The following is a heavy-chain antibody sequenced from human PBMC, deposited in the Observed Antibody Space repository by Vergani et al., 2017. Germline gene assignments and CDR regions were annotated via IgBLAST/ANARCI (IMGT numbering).Heavy chain of an antibody. CDR3: AGRAPTGIKGPQDWFDP. V-gene: IGHV4-31*03. CDR2: IYYSGST. J-gene: IGHJ5*02. D-gene: IGHD1-14*01. CDR1: GGSISSGGYY. Sequence: QVQLQESGPGLVKPSQTLSLTCTVSGGSISSGGYYWSWIRQHPGKGLEWIGYIYYSGSTYYNPSIKGRVTISVDTSKNLFSLKLSSVTAADTAVYYLAGRAPTGIKGPQDWFDPWGQGTLVTVSS.